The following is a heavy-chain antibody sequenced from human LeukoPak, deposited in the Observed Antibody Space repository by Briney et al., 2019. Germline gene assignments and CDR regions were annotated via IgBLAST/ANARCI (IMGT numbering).Heavy chain of an antibody. CDR3: ARAQYFDY. CDR1: GFTFSSYA. Sequence: GRSLRLSCAASGFTFSSYAMHWVRQAPGEGLEWVAVISYDGSNKYYADSVKGRFTISRDNSKNTLYLQMNSLRAEDTAVYYCARAQYFDYWGQGTLVTVSS. J-gene: IGHJ4*02. CDR2: ISYDGSNK. V-gene: IGHV3-30*01.